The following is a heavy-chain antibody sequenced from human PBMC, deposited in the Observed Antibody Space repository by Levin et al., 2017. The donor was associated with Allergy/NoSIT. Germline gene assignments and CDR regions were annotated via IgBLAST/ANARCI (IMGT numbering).Heavy chain of an antibody. CDR1: GFSLSSSGMC. V-gene: IGHV2-70*11. D-gene: IGHD4-11*01. Sequence: ESGPTLVKPTQTLTLTCTFSGFSLSSSGMCVSWIRQPPGKALEWLARIDWDDDKYYSTSLKTRLTISKDTSKKQVILTMTNMDPVDTARYYCARYSSLSLRGPEAFDYWGQGILVTVSS. J-gene: IGHJ4*02. CDR3: ARYSSLSLRGPEAFDY. CDR2: IDWDDDK.